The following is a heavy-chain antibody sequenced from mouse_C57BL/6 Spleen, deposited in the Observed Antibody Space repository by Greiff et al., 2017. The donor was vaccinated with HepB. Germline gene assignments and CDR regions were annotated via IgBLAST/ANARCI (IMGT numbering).Heavy chain of an antibody. D-gene: IGHD4-1*01. V-gene: IGHV1-82*01. J-gene: IGHJ4*01. CDR3: ASSLGRAMDY. CDR2: IYPGDGDT. Sequence: VQLQQSGPELVKPGASVKISCKASGYAFSSSWMNWVKQRPGKGLEWIGRIYPGDGDTNYNGKFKGKATLTADKSSSTAYMQLRSLTSEDSAVYFCASSLGRAMDYWGQGTSVTVSS. CDR1: GYAFSSSW.